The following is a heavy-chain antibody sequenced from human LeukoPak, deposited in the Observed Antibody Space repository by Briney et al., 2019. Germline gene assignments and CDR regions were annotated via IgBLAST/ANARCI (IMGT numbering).Heavy chain of an antibody. CDR1: GFTFSSDA. V-gene: IGHV3-23*01. CDR2: IGGIGDNT. CDR3: AKTPTFYYVLTGYSNDY. J-gene: IGHJ4*02. D-gene: IGHD3-9*01. Sequence: GGSLRLSCAASGFTFSSDAMSWVRQVPGKGLEWVSTIGGIGDNTHYADSVKGRFTISRDSSRNTLYLQMNTLRVEDTAIYYCAKTPTFYYVLTGYSNDYWGQRTLVTVSS.